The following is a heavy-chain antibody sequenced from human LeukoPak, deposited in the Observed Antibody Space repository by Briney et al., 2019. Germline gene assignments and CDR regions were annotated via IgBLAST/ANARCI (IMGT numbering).Heavy chain of an antibody. CDR2: IKQDGSEK. V-gene: IGHV3-7*01. CDR3: ARDFWGAYRVDFFDY. CDR1: GFTFSSYW. J-gene: IGHJ4*02. D-gene: IGHD3-3*01. Sequence: GGSLRLSCAASGFTFSSYWMTWVRQAPGKGLQWVANIKQDGSEKYYVDSVKGRFTISRDNAKNSLYLQMNSLRAEDTAVYYCARDFWGAYRVDFFDYWGQGTLVTVSS.